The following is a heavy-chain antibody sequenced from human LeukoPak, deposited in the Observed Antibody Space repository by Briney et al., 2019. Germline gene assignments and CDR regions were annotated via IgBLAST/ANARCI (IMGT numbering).Heavy chain of an antibody. J-gene: IGHJ4*02. V-gene: IGHV3-33*06. CDR1: GFTFSSYG. CDR3: AKDPGVRYFDWSPFDY. D-gene: IGHD3-9*01. Sequence: GRSLRLSCAASGFTFSSYGMHWVRQAPGKGLEWVAVIWYDGSNKYYADSVKGRFTISRDNSRNTLYLQMNSLRAEDTAVYYCAKDPGVRYFDWSPFDYWGQGTLVTVSS. CDR2: IWYDGSNK.